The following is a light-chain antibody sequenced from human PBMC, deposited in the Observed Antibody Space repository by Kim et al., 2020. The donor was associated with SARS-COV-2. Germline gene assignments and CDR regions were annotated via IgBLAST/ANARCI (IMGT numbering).Light chain of an antibody. Sequence: EIVLTQSPATLSLSPGERATLSCRASQSVSSYLAWYQQKPGQAPRLLIYDASNRATGILARFSGSGSGTDFTLTISSLEPEDFAVDYCQQRSNWPPYTFGQGTKLEI. V-gene: IGKV3-11*01. CDR2: DAS. CDR3: QQRSNWPPYT. CDR1: QSVSSY. J-gene: IGKJ2*01.